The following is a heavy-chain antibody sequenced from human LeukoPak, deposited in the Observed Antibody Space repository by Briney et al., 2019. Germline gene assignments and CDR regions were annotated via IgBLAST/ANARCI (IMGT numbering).Heavy chain of an antibody. V-gene: IGHV4-39*07. CDR2: IYYSGST. CDR3: ARVEQYNWNYYYYYYMDV. J-gene: IGHJ6*03. CDR1: GFTFSSYG. Sequence: GSLRLSRAASGFTFSSYGMHWVRQAPGKGLEWIGTIYYSGSTYYNPSLTSRVTISVDTSKNQFSLKLSSVTAADTAVYYCARVEQYNWNYYYYYYMDVWGKGTTVTVSS. D-gene: IGHD1-20*01.